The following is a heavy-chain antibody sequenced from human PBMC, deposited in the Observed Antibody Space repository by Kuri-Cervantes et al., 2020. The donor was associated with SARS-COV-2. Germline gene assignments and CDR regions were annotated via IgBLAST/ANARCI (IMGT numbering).Heavy chain of an antibody. Sequence: ASVKVSCKASGYTFTSYAMNWVRQAPGQGLEWMGIINPSGGSTSYAQKFQGRVTMTRNTSISTAYMELTSLTPEDTAVYYCARDHVYPEMGPTFFDSWGQGTLVTVSS. J-gene: IGHJ4*02. CDR2: INPSGGST. CDR1: GYTFTSYA. V-gene: IGHV1-46*01. CDR3: ARDHVYPEMGPTFFDS. D-gene: IGHD1-14*01.